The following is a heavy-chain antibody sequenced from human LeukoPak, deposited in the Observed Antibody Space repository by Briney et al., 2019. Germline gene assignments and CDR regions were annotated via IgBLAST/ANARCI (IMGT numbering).Heavy chain of an antibody. J-gene: IGHJ3*02. Sequence: GGSLRLSCAASGFTFSSYSMNWVRQAPGKGLEWVSYISSSSSTIYYADSVRGRFTISRDNAKNSLYLQMNSLRAEDTAVYYCARDLRARTTLLRPASLSDAFDIWGQGTMVTVSS. CDR3: ARDLRARTTLLRPASLSDAFDI. D-gene: IGHD1-1*01. CDR2: ISSSSSTI. CDR1: GFTFSSYS. V-gene: IGHV3-48*01.